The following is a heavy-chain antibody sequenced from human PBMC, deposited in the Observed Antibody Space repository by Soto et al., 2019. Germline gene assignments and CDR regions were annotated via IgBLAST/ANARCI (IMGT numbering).Heavy chain of an antibody. CDR2: IYYSGST. J-gene: IGHJ6*02. Sequence: SETLSLTCTVSGGSISSGDYYWSWIRQPPGKGLEWIGYIYYSGSTYYNPSLKSRVTISVDTSKNQFSLKLSSVTAADTAVYYCASGPIAARLGYYYYGMDVWGQGTAVTV. D-gene: IGHD6-6*01. CDR3: ASGPIAARLGYYYYGMDV. V-gene: IGHV4-30-4*01. CDR1: GGSISSGDYY.